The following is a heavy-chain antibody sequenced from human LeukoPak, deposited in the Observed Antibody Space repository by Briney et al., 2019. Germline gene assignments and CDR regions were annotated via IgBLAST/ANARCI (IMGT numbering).Heavy chain of an antibody. CDR1: GFTFDDYA. CDR2: ISWNSGSI. V-gene: IGHV3-9*01. Sequence: GGSLRLSCGASGFTFDDYAMHWVRQAPRKGLEWVSGISWNSGSIGYADSVKGRFTISRDNAKNSLYLQMNSLRAEDTALYYCAKPRLPSSGCNAFDIWGQGTMVTVSS. J-gene: IGHJ3*02. CDR3: AKPRLPSSGCNAFDI. D-gene: IGHD6-19*01.